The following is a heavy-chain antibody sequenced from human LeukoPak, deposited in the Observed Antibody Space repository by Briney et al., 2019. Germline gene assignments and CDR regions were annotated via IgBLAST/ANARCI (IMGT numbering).Heavy chain of an antibody. CDR2: IFYGGAT. V-gene: IGHV4-59*01. CDR3: AMYRIPDPCFES. CDR1: GSSMNTNF. D-gene: IGHD2-2*01. J-gene: IGHJ3*02. Sequence: KPSETLSLTCGVSGSSMNTNFWSWIRQPPGKRLEWIGYIFYGGATNYSPSLESRVTISLDTSKNQFSLNMAFVTAADTAVYYCAMYRIPDPCFESWGQGTMVIVSS.